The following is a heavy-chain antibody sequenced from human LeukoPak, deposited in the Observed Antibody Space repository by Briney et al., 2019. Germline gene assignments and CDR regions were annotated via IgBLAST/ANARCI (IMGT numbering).Heavy chain of an antibody. V-gene: IGHV4-4*02. CDR1: GGSINSNNW. D-gene: IGHD5-12*01. CDR3: ARGPSVAAHLDY. J-gene: IGHJ4*02. Sequence: PSGTLSLICAVSGGSINSNNWWSWVRQPPGKGLEWIGEIHHHGATNYNPSLKSQVTLTVDKSKNQFSLELSSVTAADTAVYYCARGPSVAAHLDYWGQGTLVTVSS. CDR2: IHHHGAT.